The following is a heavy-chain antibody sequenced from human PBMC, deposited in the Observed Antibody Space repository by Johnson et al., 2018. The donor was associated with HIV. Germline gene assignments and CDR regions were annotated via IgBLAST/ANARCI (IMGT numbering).Heavy chain of an antibody. J-gene: IGHJ3*02. CDR3: ARDRGLDAFDI. Sequence: QVQLVESGGGLVKPGGSLRLSCAASGFTFSSYGMHWVRQAPGKGLEWVAVIWYDGSNKYYADSVKGRFTISRDNSKNTLYLQMNSLRAEDTAVYYCARDRGLDAFDIWGQGTMVTVSS. D-gene: IGHD3-10*01. CDR1: GFTFSSYG. CDR2: IWYDGSNK. V-gene: IGHV3-33*01.